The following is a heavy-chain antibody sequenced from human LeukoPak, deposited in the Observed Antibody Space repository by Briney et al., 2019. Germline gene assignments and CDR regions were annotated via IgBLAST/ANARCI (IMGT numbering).Heavy chain of an antibody. Sequence: PGASVKVSCKASGYTFSDYAIHWVRRAPGQRLEWMGWIDAGNGNTRYSQKFQGRVTITRDTSTSTAYIELRSLRSEDTAMYYCARGSTSDWPLDHWGQETLVTISS. D-gene: IGHD2-2*01. V-gene: IGHV1-3*01. J-gene: IGHJ4*02. CDR1: GYTFSDYA. CDR3: ARGSTSDWPLDH. CDR2: IDAGNGNT.